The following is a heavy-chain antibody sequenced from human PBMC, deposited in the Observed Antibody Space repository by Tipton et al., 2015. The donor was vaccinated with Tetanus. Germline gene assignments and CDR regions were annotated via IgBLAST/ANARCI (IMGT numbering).Heavy chain of an antibody. J-gene: IGHJ5*02. CDR3: ARHLDGYWFDP. V-gene: IGHV4-39*02. D-gene: IGHD5-24*01. Sequence: TLSLTCTVSGASISDKKYYWGWIRQAPGKGLEWIASIYFEGSTYYSPSLKSRLTIDVDTSQNLFSLRLTSVTAADTAVYYCARHLDGYWFDPWGQGALVTVSS. CDR2: IYFEGST. CDR1: GASISDKKYY.